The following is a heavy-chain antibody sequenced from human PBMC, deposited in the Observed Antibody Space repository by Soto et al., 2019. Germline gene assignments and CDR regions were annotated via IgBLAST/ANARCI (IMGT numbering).Heavy chain of an antibody. V-gene: IGHV3-21*01. J-gene: IGHJ6*02. D-gene: IGHD3-10*01. CDR2: ISSSSSYI. CDR1: GFTFGSYS. CDR3: ARDLTRTSGSSYNYYYYYGMDV. Sequence: GGSLRLSCAASGFTFGSYSMNWVRQAPGKGLEWVSSISSSSSYIYYADSVKGRFTISRDNAKNSLYLQMNSLRAEDTAVYYCARDLTRTSGSSYNYYYYYGMDVWGQGTTVTVSS.